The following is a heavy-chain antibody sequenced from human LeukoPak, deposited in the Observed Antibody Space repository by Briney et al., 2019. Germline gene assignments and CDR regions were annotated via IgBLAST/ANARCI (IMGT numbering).Heavy chain of an antibody. CDR1: GFTFDDYG. Sequence: GGSLRLSCAASGFTFDDYGMSWVRQAPERGLEWVSGINWNGGSTGYADSVKGRFTISRDNAKNSLYLQMNSLRAEDTALYYCARGVDSGDDYFDYWGQGTLVTVSS. J-gene: IGHJ4*02. CDR2: INWNGGST. V-gene: IGHV3-20*04. D-gene: IGHD5-12*01. CDR3: ARGVDSGDDYFDY.